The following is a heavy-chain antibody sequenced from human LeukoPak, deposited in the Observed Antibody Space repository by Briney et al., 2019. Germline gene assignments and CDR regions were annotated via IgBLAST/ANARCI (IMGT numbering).Heavy chain of an antibody. CDR3: ARDYLGYGSGKWDDAFDI. CDR2: IYTSGST. D-gene: IGHD3-10*01. CDR1: GGSISSYY. Sequence: PETLSLTCTVSGGSISSYYWSWIRQPAGKGLEWIGRIYTSGSTNYNPSLKSRVTMSVDTSKNQFSLKLSSVTAADTAVYYCARDYLGYGSGKWDDAFDIWGQGTMVTVSS. J-gene: IGHJ3*02. V-gene: IGHV4-4*07.